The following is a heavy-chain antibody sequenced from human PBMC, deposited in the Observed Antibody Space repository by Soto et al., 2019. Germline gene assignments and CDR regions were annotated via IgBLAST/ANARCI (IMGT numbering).Heavy chain of an antibody. Sequence: SETLSLTCSVSGGSMSEYFWGRIRQSPGKGLEWIGYIYYLGSTDYNPSLKSRVTISVDTSKRQFSLRLTSVTAADTAVYYCARDGYDGSGSPYPAYWGPGTQVTVSS. CDR1: GGSMSEYF. J-gene: IGHJ4*02. CDR3: ARDGYDGSGSPYPAY. V-gene: IGHV4-59*01. D-gene: IGHD3-10*01. CDR2: IYYLGST.